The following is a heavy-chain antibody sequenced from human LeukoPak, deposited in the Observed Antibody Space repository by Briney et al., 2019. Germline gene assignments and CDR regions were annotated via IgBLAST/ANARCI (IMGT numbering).Heavy chain of an antibody. J-gene: IGHJ5*02. V-gene: IGHV1-3*01. CDR1: GYTFTSYA. CDR3: ARDRIVITMVRGVIMAHNWFDP. Sequence: ASVKVSCKASGYTFTSYAMHWVRQAPGQRLEWMGWINAGNGNTKYSQKFQGRVTITRDTSASTAHMELSSLRSEDTAVYYCARDRIVITMVRGVIMAHNWFDPWGQGTLVTVSS. D-gene: IGHD3-10*01. CDR2: INAGNGNT.